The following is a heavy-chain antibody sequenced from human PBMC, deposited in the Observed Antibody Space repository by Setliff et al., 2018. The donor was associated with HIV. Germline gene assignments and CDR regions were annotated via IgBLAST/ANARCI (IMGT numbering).Heavy chain of an antibody. J-gene: IGHJ1*01. CDR2: IHHTGYI. D-gene: IGHD6-19*01. CDR3: ARGGSSGWYAVLHFKY. Sequence: SETLSLTCAVYGGPSTDHYWNWIRQSPGMGLEWIAEIHHTGYINYNPSLRSRVAISLDTSMKLFFLNVTSVTPADTAVYYCARGGSSGWYAVLHFKYWGQGTLVTVSS. V-gene: IGHV4-34*01. CDR1: GGPSTDHY.